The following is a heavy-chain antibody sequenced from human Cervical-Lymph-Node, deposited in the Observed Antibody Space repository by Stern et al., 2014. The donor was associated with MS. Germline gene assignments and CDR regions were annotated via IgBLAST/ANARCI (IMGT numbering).Heavy chain of an antibody. Sequence: EVQLVESGAEVKKPGESLKISCKVSGYSFTIYYIAWVRQMPGKGLEWMGVIYPYDSNPTSSPSFQGQVTISADKSITTAYLQWSSLRASDTAMYYCARHVQGFDYWGQGTLVTVSS. CDR3: ARHVQGFDY. CDR2: IYPYDSNP. CDR1: GYSFTIYY. J-gene: IGHJ4*02. V-gene: IGHV5-51*01.